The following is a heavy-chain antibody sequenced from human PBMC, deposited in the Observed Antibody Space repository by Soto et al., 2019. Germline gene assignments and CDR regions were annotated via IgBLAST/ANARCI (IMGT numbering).Heavy chain of an antibody. V-gene: IGHV5-51*01. D-gene: IGHD5-18*01. CDR1: GYNFTNYW. CDR2: IYPGDSDT. Sequence: PGESLKISCKGSGYNFTNYWIDWVRQMPGKGLEWMGIIYPGDSDTRYSPSFQGQVTISADKSISTAYLQWSSLKASDTAMYYCARHSGYTYGSDNYGMDVWGQGTTVTVSS. J-gene: IGHJ6*02. CDR3: ARHSGYTYGSDNYGMDV.